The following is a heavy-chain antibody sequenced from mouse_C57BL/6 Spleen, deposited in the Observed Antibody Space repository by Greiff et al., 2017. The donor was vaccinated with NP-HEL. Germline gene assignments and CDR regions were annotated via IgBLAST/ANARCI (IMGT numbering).Heavy chain of an antibody. V-gene: IGHV1-78*01. D-gene: IGHD1-1*01. Sequence: VQLQQSDAELVKPGASVKISCKVSGYTFTDHTIHWMKQRPEQGLEWIGYIYPRDGSTKYNEKFKGKATLTADKSSSTAYMQRNSLTSEDSAVYFCAGDYYGSSFYFDDWGQGTTLTVSS. CDR3: AGDYYGSSFYFDD. CDR1: GYTFTDHT. J-gene: IGHJ2*01. CDR2: IYPRDGST.